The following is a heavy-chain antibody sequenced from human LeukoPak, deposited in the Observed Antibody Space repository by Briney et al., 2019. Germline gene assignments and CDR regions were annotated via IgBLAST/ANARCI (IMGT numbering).Heavy chain of an antibody. CDR3: AKSNGYGLVDI. Sequence: SETLSLTCTVSGDSITGYYWSWIRQPPGKGLEWIGEINHSGNTNYNPSLKSRVTISLDTSRNQFSLKLNSVTAADTAVYYCAKSNGYGLVDIWGQGTMVTVSS. CDR1: GDSITGYY. D-gene: IGHD3-10*01. J-gene: IGHJ3*02. CDR2: INHSGNT. V-gene: IGHV4-34*01.